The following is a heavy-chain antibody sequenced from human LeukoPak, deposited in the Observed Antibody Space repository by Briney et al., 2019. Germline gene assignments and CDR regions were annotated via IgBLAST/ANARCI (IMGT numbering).Heavy chain of an antibody. V-gene: IGHV3-49*03. D-gene: IGHD5-24*01. CDR1: GFTFGDYA. Sequence: GRSLRLSCTASGFTFGDYAMSWFRQAPGKGLEWVGFIRSKAYGGTTEYAASVKGRFTISRDDSKSIAYLQMNSLKTEDTALYYCSRGRTWLQFSRWGQGTLVTVSS. J-gene: IGHJ4*02. CDR2: IRSKAYGGTT. CDR3: SRGRTWLQFSR.